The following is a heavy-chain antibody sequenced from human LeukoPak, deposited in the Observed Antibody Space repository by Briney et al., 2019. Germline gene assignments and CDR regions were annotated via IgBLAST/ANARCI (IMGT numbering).Heavy chain of an antibody. CDR1: GYTFTGYY. J-gene: IGHJ4*02. CDR3: AAAAGTWGYFDY. CDR2: INPNSGGT. V-gene: IGHV1-2*02. Sequence: GASVTVSCKASGYTFTGYYMHWVRQAPGQGLEWMGWINPNSGGTNYAQKFQGRVTMTRDTSISTAYMELSRLRSDDTAVYYCAAAAGTWGYFDYWGQGTLVTVSS. D-gene: IGHD6-13*01.